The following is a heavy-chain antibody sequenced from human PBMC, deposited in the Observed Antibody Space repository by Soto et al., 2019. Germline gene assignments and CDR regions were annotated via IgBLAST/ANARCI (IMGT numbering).Heavy chain of an antibody. CDR1: GFTFSSYG. J-gene: IGHJ5*02. CDR2: IWYDGSNK. Sequence: QVQLVEAGGGVVQPGRSLRLSCAASGFTFSSYGMHWVRQAPGKGLEWVAVIWYDGSNKYYADSVKGRFTISRDNSKNTLYLQMHSLRAEDTAVYYCARDREAAAGTFDPWGQGTLVTVSS. D-gene: IGHD6-13*01. V-gene: IGHV3-33*01. CDR3: ARDREAAAGTFDP.